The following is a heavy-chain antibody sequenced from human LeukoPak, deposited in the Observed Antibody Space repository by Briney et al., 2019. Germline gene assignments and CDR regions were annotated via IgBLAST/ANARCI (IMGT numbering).Heavy chain of an antibody. V-gene: IGHV4-59*01. J-gene: IGHJ4*02. CDR3: AAGQSYTYAS. D-gene: IGHD5-18*01. Sequence: SETLSLTCTVSGGSISSYYWSWIRQPPGEGLEWIGYIDHSGSANYNPSLKSRVTISVGMSKNHFSLRLNSVTAADTAVYFCAAGQSYTYASWGQGTLVTVSS. CDR1: GGSISSYY. CDR2: IDHSGSA.